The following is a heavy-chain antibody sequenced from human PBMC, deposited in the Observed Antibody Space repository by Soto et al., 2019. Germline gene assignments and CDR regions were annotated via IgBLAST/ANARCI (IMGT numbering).Heavy chain of an antibody. D-gene: IGHD3-3*01. CDR2: ISYDGSNK. V-gene: IGHV3-30*18. J-gene: IGHJ6*02. Sequence: GGSLRLSCAASGFTFSSYGMHRVRQAPGKGLEWVAVISYDGSNKYYADSVKGRFTISRDNSKNTLYPQMNSLRAEDTAVYYCAKDIRARTYYDFWSGYSPFYYYYGMDVWGQGTTVTVSS. CDR1: GFTFSSYG. CDR3: AKDIRARTYYDFWSGYSPFYYYYGMDV.